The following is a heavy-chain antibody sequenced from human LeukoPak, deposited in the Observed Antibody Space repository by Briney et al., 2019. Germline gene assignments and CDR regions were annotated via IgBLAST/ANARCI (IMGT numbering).Heavy chain of an antibody. D-gene: IGHD2-2*01. CDR1: GGSIRSGGYY. J-gene: IGHJ6*02. CDR3: ARVDCSSTSCHRNYYYYYGMDV. V-gene: IGHV4-31*03. Sequence: PSETLSLTCTVSGGSIRSGGYYWSWIRQHPGKGLEWIGYIYYSGSTYYNPSLKSRVTISVDTSKNQFSLKLSSVTAADTAVYYCARVDCSSTSCHRNYYYYYGMDVWGQGTTVTVSS. CDR2: IYYSGST.